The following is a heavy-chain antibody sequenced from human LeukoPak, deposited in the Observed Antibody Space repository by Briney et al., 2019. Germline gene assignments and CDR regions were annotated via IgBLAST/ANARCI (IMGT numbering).Heavy chain of an antibody. V-gene: IGHV3-30*04. CDR3: ARDPGYAYNHFDY. CDR2: NSKDGSKK. CDR1: GFSLSTYA. J-gene: IGHJ4*02. Sequence: GTSLRPSCAASGFSLSTYAMHWVRQAPGKGLEWVAVNSKDGSKKYYAESVKGRFTISRDTSKNTLYLQMNSLRPEDTAVYYCARDPGYAYNHFDYWGQGTLVTVSS. D-gene: IGHD5-18*01.